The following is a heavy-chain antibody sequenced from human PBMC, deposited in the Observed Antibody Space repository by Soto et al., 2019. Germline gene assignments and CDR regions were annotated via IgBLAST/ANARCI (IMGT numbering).Heavy chain of an antibody. CDR1: GYTFTGYY. CDR2: IYYSGST. V-gene: IGHV4-59*01. Sequence: SCKASGYTFTGYYMHWVRQPPGKGLEWIGYIYYSGSTNYNPSLKSRVTISVDTSKNQFSLKLSSVTAADTAVYYCARLTHSNYGLPGYYYYGMDVWGQGTTVTVSS. J-gene: IGHJ6*02. CDR3: ARLTHSNYGLPGYYYYGMDV. D-gene: IGHD4-17*01.